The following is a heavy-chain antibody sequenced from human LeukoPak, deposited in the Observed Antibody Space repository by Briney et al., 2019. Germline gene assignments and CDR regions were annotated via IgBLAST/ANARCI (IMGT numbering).Heavy chain of an antibody. V-gene: IGHV3-49*04. Sequence: PGRSLRLSCTASGFTFGDYAMSWVRQAPGKGLEWVGFIRSKAYGGTTEYAASVKGRFTISRDDSKSIAYLQMNSLKTEDTAVYYCTREKSAFDIWGQGTMVTVSS. J-gene: IGHJ3*02. CDR1: GFTFGDYA. CDR3: TREKSAFDI. CDR2: IRSKAYGGTT.